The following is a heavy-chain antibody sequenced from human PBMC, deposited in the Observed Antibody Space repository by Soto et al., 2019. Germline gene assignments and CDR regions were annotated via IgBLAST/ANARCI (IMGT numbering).Heavy chain of an antibody. CDR3: ARVIRSVWVTRLYYYYGMDV. Sequence: SETLSLTCAVYGGSFSGYYWSWIRQPPGKGLEWIGEINHSGSTNYNPSLKSRVTISVDTSKNQFYLKLSSVTAADTAVYYCARVIRSVWVTRLYYYYGMDVWGQGTTVTVSS. J-gene: IGHJ6*02. V-gene: IGHV4-34*01. D-gene: IGHD2-21*02. CDR2: INHSGST. CDR1: GGSFSGYY.